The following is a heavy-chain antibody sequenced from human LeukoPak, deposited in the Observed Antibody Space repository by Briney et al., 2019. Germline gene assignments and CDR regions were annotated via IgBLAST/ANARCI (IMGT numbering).Heavy chain of an antibody. V-gene: IGHV4-39*01. Sequence: SETLSLTCSVSGGSISSSSYYWGWIRQPPGKGLEWVASVYYSGSTYYNPSPESRVTMSVDTSKNQFSLKLSSVTAADTAVYYCARQPGGYSGPFDYWGQGALVTVSS. CDR1: GGSISSSSYY. D-gene: IGHD5-12*01. CDR2: VYYSGST. J-gene: IGHJ4*02. CDR3: ARQPGGYSGPFDY.